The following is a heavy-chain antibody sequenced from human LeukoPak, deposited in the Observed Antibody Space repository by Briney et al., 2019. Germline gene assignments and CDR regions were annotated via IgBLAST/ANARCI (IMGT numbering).Heavy chain of an antibody. V-gene: IGHV3-74*01. CDR3: ARDRGYMVDY. CDR2: INGDGSGT. CDR1: EFTFRSYW. D-gene: IGHD3-16*02. Sequence: GGSLRLSCAASEFTFRSYWMHWVRQAPGKGLEWISRINGDGSGTNYADSVKGRFTISRDNARNTLYLQMSSLTVEDTAVYYCARDRGYMVDYWGQGTLVTVSS. J-gene: IGHJ4*02.